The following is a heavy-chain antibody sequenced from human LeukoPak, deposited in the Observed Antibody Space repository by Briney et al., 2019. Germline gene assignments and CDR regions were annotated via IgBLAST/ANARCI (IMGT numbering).Heavy chain of an antibody. CDR3: ASYDFWSGYSNWFDP. Sequence: GGSLRLSCAASGFTFSSYAMSWVRQAPGKGLERVANIKQDGSEKYYVDSVKGRFTISRDNAKNSLYLQMNSLRAEDTAVYYCASYDFWSGYSNWFDPWGQGTLVTVSS. CDR1: GFTFSSYA. V-gene: IGHV3-7*01. D-gene: IGHD3-3*01. J-gene: IGHJ5*02. CDR2: IKQDGSEK.